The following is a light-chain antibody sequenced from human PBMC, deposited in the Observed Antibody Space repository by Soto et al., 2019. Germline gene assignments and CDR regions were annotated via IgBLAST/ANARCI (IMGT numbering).Light chain of an antibody. Sequence: DVVMTQTPLSLSVSPGQPASISCKSSQSLAYSDGKTYFYWYLQKPGQPPQILIYEVCNGFSGVAGRFSGSVSWTDFTLCIRWMEADDVGNYYCMTSVQRPWTFAKGYRVESK. J-gene: IGKJ1*01. CDR1: QSLAYSDGKTY. CDR3: MTSVQRPWT. CDR2: EVC. V-gene: IGKV2D-29*01.